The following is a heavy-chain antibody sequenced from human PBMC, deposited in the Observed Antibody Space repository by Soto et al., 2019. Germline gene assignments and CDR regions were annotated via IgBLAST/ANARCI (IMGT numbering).Heavy chain of an antibody. CDR2: IKQDGSEK. D-gene: IGHD3-16*02. CDR1: GFTFSSYW. CDR3: ARFIPPYYFDY. J-gene: IGHJ4*02. Sequence: GGSLRLSCAASGFTFSSYWMSWVRQAPGKGLEWVANIKQDGSEKFYVDSVKGRCTISRDNAKNSLYLQMNSLRAEDTAVYYCARFIPPYYFDYWGQGTLVTVSS. V-gene: IGHV3-7*03.